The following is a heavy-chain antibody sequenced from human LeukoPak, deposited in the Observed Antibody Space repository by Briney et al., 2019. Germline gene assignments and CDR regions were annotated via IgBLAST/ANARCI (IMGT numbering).Heavy chain of an antibody. Sequence: GGSLRLSCAASGFTFSSYWMHWVRQAPGKGLVWVSRMNSDGSSTSYADSVKGRFTISRDNAKNTLYLQVNSLRAEDTAVYYCARDYQWLVRDTKTRGFDYWGQGTLVTVSS. D-gene: IGHD6-19*01. J-gene: IGHJ4*02. CDR1: GFTFSSYW. V-gene: IGHV3-74*01. CDR2: MNSDGSST. CDR3: ARDYQWLVRDTKTRGFDY.